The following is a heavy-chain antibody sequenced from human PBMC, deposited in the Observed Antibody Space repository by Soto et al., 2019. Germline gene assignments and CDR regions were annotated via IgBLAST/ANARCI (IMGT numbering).Heavy chain of an antibody. V-gene: IGHV4-34*01. J-gene: IGHJ6*02. CDR1: GGSFSGYY. CDR2: INHSGST. Sequence: KPSETLSLTCAVYGGSFSGYYWSWIRQPPGKGLEWIGEINHSGSTNYNPSLKSRVTISVDTSKNQFSLKLSSVTAADTAVYYCARIPESKRHIVVVPAATHYGMDVWGQGTTVTVSS. CDR3: ARIPESKRHIVVVPAATHYGMDV. D-gene: IGHD2-2*01.